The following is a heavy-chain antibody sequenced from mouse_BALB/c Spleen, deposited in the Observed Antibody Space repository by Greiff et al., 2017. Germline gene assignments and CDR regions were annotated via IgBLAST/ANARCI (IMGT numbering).Heavy chain of an antibody. V-gene: IGHV3-2*02. Sequence: EVQLQESGPGLVKPSQSLSLTCTVTGYSITSDYAWNWIRQFPGNKLEWMGYISYSGSTSYNPSLKSRISITRDTSKNQFFLQLNSVTTEDTATYYCARRNYYGSPYWYFDVWGAGTTVTVSS. CDR2: ISYSGST. CDR1: GYSITSDYA. D-gene: IGHD1-1*01. CDR3: ARRNYYGSPYWYFDV. J-gene: IGHJ1*01.